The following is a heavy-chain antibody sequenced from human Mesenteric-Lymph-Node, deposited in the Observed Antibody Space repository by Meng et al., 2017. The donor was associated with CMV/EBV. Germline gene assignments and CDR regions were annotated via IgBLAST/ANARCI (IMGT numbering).Heavy chain of an antibody. Sequence: SETLSLTCSVSGGSISSSSYYWGWIRQPPGKGLEWIGSIYYSGSTYYNPSLKSRVTISVDTSTNQFSLKLNSLIAADTAVYYCARALRQYDDFWSGYYTPWDHGGQG. CDR1: GGSISSSSYY. J-gene: IGHJ4*02. V-gene: IGHV4-39*07. D-gene: IGHD3-3*01. CDR3: ARALRQYDDFWSGYYTPWDH. CDR2: IYYSGST.